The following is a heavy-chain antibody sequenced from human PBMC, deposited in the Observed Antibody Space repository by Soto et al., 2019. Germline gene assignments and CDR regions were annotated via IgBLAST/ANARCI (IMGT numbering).Heavy chain of an antibody. V-gene: IGHV3-30-3*01. J-gene: IGHJ3*02. CDR3: ARSPPAARGGSNSGSYYFAFDI. D-gene: IGHD1-26*01. CDR1: GFTFSSYA. CDR2: ISYDGSNK. Sequence: GGSLRLSCAASGFTFSSYAMHWVRQAPGKGLEWVAVISYDGSNKYYADSVKGRFTISRDNSKNTLYLQMNSLRAEDTAVYYCARSPPAARGGSNSGSYYFAFDIWGQGTMVTVSS.